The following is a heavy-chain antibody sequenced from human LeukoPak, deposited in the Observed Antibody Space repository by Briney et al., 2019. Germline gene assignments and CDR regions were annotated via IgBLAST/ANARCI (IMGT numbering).Heavy chain of an antibody. Sequence: SETLSLTCTVSGGSISSSSYYWGWIRQPPGKGLEWIGSIYYSGSTYYDPSLKSRVTISVDTSKNQFSLKLSSVTAADTAVYYCARPCCGDCYREGSDAFDIWGQGTMVTVSS. D-gene: IGHD2-21*01. V-gene: IGHV4-39*01. CDR3: ARPCCGDCYREGSDAFDI. J-gene: IGHJ3*02. CDR2: IYYSGST. CDR1: GGSISSSSYY.